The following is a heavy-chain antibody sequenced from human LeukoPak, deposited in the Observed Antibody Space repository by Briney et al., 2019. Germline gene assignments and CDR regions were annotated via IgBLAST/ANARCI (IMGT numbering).Heavy chain of an antibody. Sequence: ASVKVSCKASGYTFTNYAMNWVRQAPGQGLEWMGWINTNTGNPTYAQGFTGRVVFSLDTSVSTAYLQISNLNAEDTAVYYCARPNLDGYNVPDFFDCWGQGNLVTVSS. CDR1: GYTFTNYA. J-gene: IGHJ4*01. CDR2: INTNTGNP. V-gene: IGHV7-4-1*02. D-gene: IGHD5-24*01. CDR3: ARPNLDGYNVPDFFDC.